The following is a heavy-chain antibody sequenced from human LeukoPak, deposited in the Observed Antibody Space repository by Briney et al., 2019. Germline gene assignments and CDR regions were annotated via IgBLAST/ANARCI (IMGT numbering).Heavy chain of an antibody. CDR3: ARDRSALDY. J-gene: IGHJ4*02. CDR1: GFTFSSYW. V-gene: IGHV3-7*01. CDR2: INQDGSEK. Sequence: GGSLRLSCAASGFTFSSYWLSWVRQAPGKGLEWVANINQDGSEKYYVDSVKGRLTISRDNAKNSLYLQMNSLRVEDTAVYYCARDRSALDYWGQGTLVTVSS. D-gene: IGHD1-26*01.